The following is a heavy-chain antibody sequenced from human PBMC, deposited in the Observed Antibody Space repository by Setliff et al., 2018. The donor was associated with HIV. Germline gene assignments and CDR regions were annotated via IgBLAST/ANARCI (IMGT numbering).Heavy chain of an antibody. CDR3: ARTFGDLKHYNYYYTIDG. V-gene: IGHV4-34*01. CDR2: INHSGDS. Sequence: SETLSLTCAVYGGSLNNHFWTWIRQAPGKGLEWIAEINHSGDSNYSPSLKSRVTMSVDTSKNQFSLKLSSVTAADTAVYYCARTFGDLKHYNYYYTIDGWGQGTTVTVSS. CDR1: GGSLNNHF. D-gene: IGHD3-10*01. J-gene: IGHJ6*02.